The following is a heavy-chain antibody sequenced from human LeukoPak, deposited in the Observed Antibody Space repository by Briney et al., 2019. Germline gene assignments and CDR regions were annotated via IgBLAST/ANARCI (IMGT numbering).Heavy chain of an antibody. CDR2: IRSKAYGGTT. V-gene: IGHV3-49*03. D-gene: IGHD2-15*01. Sequence: PGGSLRLSCAASGFIISNYATSWFRQAPGKGLEWVGFIRSKAYGGTTEYAASVKGRFTISRDDSKSIAYLQMNSLKTEDTAVYYCTRVHSPLVGAAYYYYYGMDVWGQGTTVTVSS. CDR3: TRVHSPLVGAAYYYYYGMDV. CDR1: GFIISNYA. J-gene: IGHJ6*02.